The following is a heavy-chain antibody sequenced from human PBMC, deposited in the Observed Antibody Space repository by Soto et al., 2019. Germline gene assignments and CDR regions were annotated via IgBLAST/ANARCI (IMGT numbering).Heavy chain of an antibody. CDR1: GFTFSSYG. Sequence: LRLSCAASGFTFSSYGMHWVRQAPGKGLGWVAVMRSDGSNKYYVDSVKGRFTISRDNSKSMLFLQMDSLRAEDTAVYYCARAHISSEISMPQTFHHWGPGTLVTVSS. CDR3: ARAHISSEISMPQTFHH. D-gene: IGHD2-2*01. CDR2: MRSDGSNK. V-gene: IGHV3-33*01. J-gene: IGHJ1*01.